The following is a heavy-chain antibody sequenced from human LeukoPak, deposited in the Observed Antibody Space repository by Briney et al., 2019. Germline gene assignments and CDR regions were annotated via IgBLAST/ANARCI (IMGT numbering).Heavy chain of an antibody. CDR1: GGSISGYY. J-gene: IGHJ4*02. CDR2: IYYSGST. D-gene: IGHD6-6*01. V-gene: IGHV4-59*01. CDR3: ARTLYSSSSENYFDY. Sequence: PSETLSLTCTVSGGSISGYYWSWLRQPPGKGLEWIGYIYYSGSTNYNLSLKSRVTISLDTSKNQFSLKLRSVTAADTAVYFCARTLYSSSSENYFDYWGQGTLVTVSS.